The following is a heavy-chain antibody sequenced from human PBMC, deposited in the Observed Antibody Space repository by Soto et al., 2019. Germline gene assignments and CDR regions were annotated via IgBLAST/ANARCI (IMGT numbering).Heavy chain of an antibody. D-gene: IGHD3-10*01. V-gene: IGHV4-39*01. CDR1: GGSISSRSYY. Sequence: TSETLSLTCTVSGGSISSRSYYWGWIRQPPGKGLEWIGSIYYRGSTIQNPSLKSRVTISVDTSKNQFALKLNSVTAADTAVYYCARVMGVRGTIITLIPNRFDPWGQGTLVTVSS. J-gene: IGHJ5*02. CDR3: ARVMGVRGTIITLIPNRFDP. CDR2: IYYRGST.